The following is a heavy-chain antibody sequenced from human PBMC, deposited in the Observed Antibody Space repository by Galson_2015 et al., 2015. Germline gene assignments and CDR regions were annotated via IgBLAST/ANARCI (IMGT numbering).Heavy chain of an antibody. CDR1: GYTFTSYD. V-gene: IGHV1-8*01. CDR3: AKTDCTTSSCYGFDY. J-gene: IGHJ4*02. Sequence: SVKVSCKASGYTFTSYDINWVRQAAGHGLEWMGWMNSNSGNKGYAQKFQGRVTMTRDTSINTAYMELSSLRSEDTAIYYCAKTDCTTSSCYGFDYWAQGTLVTVSS. CDR2: MNSNSGNK. D-gene: IGHD2-2*01.